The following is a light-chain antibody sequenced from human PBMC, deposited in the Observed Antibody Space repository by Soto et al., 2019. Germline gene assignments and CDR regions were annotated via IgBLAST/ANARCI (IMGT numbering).Light chain of an antibody. J-gene: IGKJ1*01. Sequence: EIVMTQSPATLSVSPGERATLSCRASQSVSSKLAWYQQKPGQARRVLIYGASTRATGIPARFSGSGSGTEFTLTISSLQTEDFAVYYCQHYNDWTPTWTFGQGIKV. CDR2: GAS. CDR1: QSVSSK. CDR3: QHYNDWTPTWT. V-gene: IGKV3-15*01.